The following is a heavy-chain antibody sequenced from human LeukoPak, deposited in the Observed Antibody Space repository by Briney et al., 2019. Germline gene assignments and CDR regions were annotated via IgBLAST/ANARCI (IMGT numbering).Heavy chain of an antibody. CDR1: GFTFSSYA. V-gene: IGHV3-30*04. CDR2: ISYDGSNK. D-gene: IGHD5-12*01. J-gene: IGHJ3*02. CDR3: ARGLRGYNGYFDAFDI. Sequence: GGSLRLSCAASGFTFSSYAMHWVRQAPGKGLEWVAVISYDGSNKYYADSVKGRFTISRDNSKNTLYLQMNSLRVEDTAVYYCARGLRGYNGYFDAFDIWGQGTMVTVSS.